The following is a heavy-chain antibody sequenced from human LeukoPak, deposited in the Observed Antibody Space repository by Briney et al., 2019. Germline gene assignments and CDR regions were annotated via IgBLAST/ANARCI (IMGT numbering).Heavy chain of an antibody. V-gene: IGHV3-30-3*01. Sequence: GGSLRLSCAASGFTFISYAMHWVRQAPGKGLEWVALISYDGTNKYYADSVKGRFTISRDDSKSTLYLQMNSLRAEDTALYYCARSFGGSCAYFDYWGQGTLVTVSS. D-gene: IGHD2-15*01. CDR1: GFTFISYA. CDR3: ARSFGGSCAYFDY. J-gene: IGHJ4*02. CDR2: ISYDGTNK.